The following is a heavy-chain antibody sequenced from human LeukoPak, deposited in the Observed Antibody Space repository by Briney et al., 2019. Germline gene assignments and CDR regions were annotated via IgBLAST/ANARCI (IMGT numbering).Heavy chain of an antibody. CDR2: IDWDDDK. V-gene: IGHV2-70*12. Sequence: SGPALVKPTQTLTLTCTFSGFSLSTSGMCVSWIRQPPGKALEWLALIDWDDDKYYSTSLKTRLTISKDTSKNQVVLTMTNMDPVDSATYYCAHRPPSKGYFDYWGQGTLVTVSS. J-gene: IGHJ4*02. CDR3: AHRPPSKGYFDY. CDR1: GFSLSTSGMC.